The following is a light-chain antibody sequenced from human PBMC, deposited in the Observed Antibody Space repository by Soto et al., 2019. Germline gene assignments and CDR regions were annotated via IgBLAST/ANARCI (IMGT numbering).Light chain of an antibody. CDR3: QQYGYSRT. CDR1: QSVSSSY. V-gene: IGKV3-20*01. CDR2: GAS. Sequence: DIVLTQSPGTLSLSPGERATLSCRASQSVSSSYLAWYQQKPGQAPRLLIYGASSRATDIPDRFSGSGSGTDFTLTISTLEPEDFAIYYCQQYGYSRTVGQGTKVDIK. J-gene: IGKJ1*01.